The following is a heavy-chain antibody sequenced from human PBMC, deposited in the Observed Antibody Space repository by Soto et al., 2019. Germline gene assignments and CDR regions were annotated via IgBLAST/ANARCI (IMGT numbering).Heavy chain of an antibody. CDR3: AKDLTSMVRVVLPSP. V-gene: IGHV3-23*01. CDR2: IRGSGVIK. J-gene: IGHJ5*02. D-gene: IGHD3-10*01. CDR1: GFTFSKYA. Sequence: EVQLLQSGGGWVQPGGSPRLSCAASGFTFSKYAMAWVRQAPGKGLEWVSSIRGSGVIKYYADSVQGRFTISRDNSNNTLSVQMNSLRVEDTAIYYCAKDLTSMVRVVLPSPWGQGILVTVSS.